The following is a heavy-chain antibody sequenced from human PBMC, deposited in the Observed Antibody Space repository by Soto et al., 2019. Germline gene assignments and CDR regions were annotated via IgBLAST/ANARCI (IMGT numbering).Heavy chain of an antibody. V-gene: IGHV4-59*01. D-gene: IGHD5-12*01. J-gene: IGHJ6*02. CDR3: ARDRGYDVGLETYYRMDV. Sequence: SETLSLTCTVSGGSISSYYWSWIRQPPGKGLEWIGYIYYSGSTNYNPSLKSRVTISVDTSKNQFSLKLSSVTAADTAVYYCARDRGYDVGLETYYRMDVWGQGTTVTVSS. CDR2: IYYSGST. CDR1: GGSISSYY.